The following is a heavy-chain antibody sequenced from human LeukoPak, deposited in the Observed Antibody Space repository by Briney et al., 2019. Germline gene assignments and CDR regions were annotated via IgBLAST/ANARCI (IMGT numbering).Heavy chain of an antibody. Sequence: ASVKVSCEASGYTFTSYYMHWVRQAPGQGLEWMGIINPSGGSTSYAQKFQGRVTMTRDASTSTVYMELSSLRSEDTAVYYCAREGPIGYCSGGSCYSDVMDVWGQGTTVTVSS. CDR3: AREGPIGYCSGGSCYSDVMDV. J-gene: IGHJ6*02. CDR1: GYTFTSYY. D-gene: IGHD2-15*01. CDR2: INPSGGST. V-gene: IGHV1-46*01.